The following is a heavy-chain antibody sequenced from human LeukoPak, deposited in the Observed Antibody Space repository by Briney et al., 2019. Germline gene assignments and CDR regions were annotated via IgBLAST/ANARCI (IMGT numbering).Heavy chain of an antibody. CDR1: GGSISSYY. CDR2: IYYSGST. V-gene: IGHV4-59*05. J-gene: IGHJ5*02. Sequence: SETLSLTCTVSGGSISSYYWSWIRQPPGKGLEWIGSIYYSGSTYYNPSLKSRVTISVDTSKNQFSLKLSSVTAADTAVYYCARHAPTYYDFWSGHENWFDPWGQGTLVTVSS. D-gene: IGHD3-3*01. CDR3: ARHAPTYYDFWSGHENWFDP.